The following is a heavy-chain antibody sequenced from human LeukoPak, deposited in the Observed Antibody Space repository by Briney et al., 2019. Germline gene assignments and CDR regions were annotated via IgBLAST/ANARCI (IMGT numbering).Heavy chain of an antibody. CDR3: ARASVSSWYVRMGV. CDR2: INHSGST. Sequence: SETLSLTCAVYGGSFSGYYWSWIRQPPGKGLEWIGEINHSGSTNYNPSLKSRVTISVDTSKNQFSLKLSSVTAADTAVYYCARASVSSWYVRMGVWGKGTTVTVSS. CDR1: GGSFSGYY. D-gene: IGHD6-13*01. V-gene: IGHV4-34*01. J-gene: IGHJ6*03.